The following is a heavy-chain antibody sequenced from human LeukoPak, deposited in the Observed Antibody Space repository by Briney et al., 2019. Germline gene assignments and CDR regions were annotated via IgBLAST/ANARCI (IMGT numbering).Heavy chain of an antibody. D-gene: IGHD5-18*01. V-gene: IGHV1-18*01. Sequence: ASVKVSCKASGYTFSSYGISWVRQAPGQGLERKGWISPYNGNTEYGQKVQGRVTMTTVRPTTTASMELRSLRSDDTAMYYCARVRPPNIVDSVMDYKYYHDMDVWGQGTTVTVSS. CDR3: ARVRPPNIVDSVMDYKYYHDMDV. CDR2: ISPYNGNT. CDR1: GYTFSSYG. J-gene: IGHJ6*02.